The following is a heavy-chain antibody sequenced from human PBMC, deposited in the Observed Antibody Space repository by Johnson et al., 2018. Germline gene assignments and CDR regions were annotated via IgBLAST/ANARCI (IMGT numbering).Heavy chain of an antibody. V-gene: IGHV3-74*02. D-gene: IGHD3-10*01. Sequence: VQLLETGGGLVQXGGSLRLXCAASGSTLSNYWVHWVRQAPGKGLEWVSRSKTDDTNYADAVKGRVTISRDNAKNTLYMQLTSLRADDTAVYYCARGRDFYGSGLDAFDMWGQGTMVTVSS. CDR1: GSTLSNYW. CDR3: ARGRDFYGSGLDAFDM. J-gene: IGHJ3*02. CDR2: SKTDDT.